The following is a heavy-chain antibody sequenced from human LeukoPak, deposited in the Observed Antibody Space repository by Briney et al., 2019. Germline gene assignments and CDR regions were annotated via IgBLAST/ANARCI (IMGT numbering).Heavy chain of an antibody. CDR2: IYHSGST. Sequence: PSETLSLTCTVSGGSISSGGYYWSWIRQPPGKGLEWIGYIYHSGSTYYNPSLKSRVTISVDRSKNQFTLKLSSVTAADTAVYYCASGARGRIANWGQGTLVTVSS. CDR3: ASGARGRIAN. CDR1: GGSISSGGYY. V-gene: IGHV4-30-2*01. J-gene: IGHJ4*02. D-gene: IGHD2-21*01.